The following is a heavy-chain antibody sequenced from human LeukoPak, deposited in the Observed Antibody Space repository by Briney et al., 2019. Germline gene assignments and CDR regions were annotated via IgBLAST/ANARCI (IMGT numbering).Heavy chain of an antibody. V-gene: IGHV4-39*01. J-gene: IGHJ4*02. Sequence: SETLSLTCTVSGGSISSSSYYWGWIRQPPGKGLEWIGSIYYSGSTYYNPSLKSRVTISVDTSKNQFSLKLSSVTAADTAVYYCARTPASGMIVVVITYFDYWGQGTLVTVSS. CDR2: IYYSGST. D-gene: IGHD3-22*01. CDR1: GGSISSSSYY. CDR3: ARTPASGMIVVVITYFDY.